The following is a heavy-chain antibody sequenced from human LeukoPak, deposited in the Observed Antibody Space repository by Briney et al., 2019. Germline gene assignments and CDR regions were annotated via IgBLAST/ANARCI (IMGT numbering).Heavy chain of an antibody. CDR2: IYTSGST. CDR3: ARGYCSSGSCYHGDY. V-gene: IGHV4-61*02. J-gene: IGHJ4*02. Sequence: PSQTLSLTCTVSGDSISSDGYYWSWIRQPAGKGLEWIGRIYTSGSTNYNPSLKSRVTMPLDTSKNQFSLKLSSVTAADTAIYYCARGYCSSGSCYHGDYWGQGTLVTVSS. CDR1: GDSISSDGYY. D-gene: IGHD2-2*01.